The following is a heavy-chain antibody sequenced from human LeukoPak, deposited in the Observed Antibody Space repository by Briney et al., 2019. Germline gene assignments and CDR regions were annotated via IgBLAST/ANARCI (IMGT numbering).Heavy chain of an antibody. Sequence: GGCLRLSCAASGVTFSNYGMHWVRQAPGKGLEWVALISSNGNDKLYGDSVKGRFTISRDDSKSTLYLQMNSLRVEDTAVYYCTTKVIRGNSGDDYDDWGQGTLVTVSP. J-gene: IGHJ4*02. CDR1: GVTFSNYG. D-gene: IGHD5-12*01. CDR2: ISSNGNDK. CDR3: TTKVIRGNSGDDYDD. V-gene: IGHV3-30*03.